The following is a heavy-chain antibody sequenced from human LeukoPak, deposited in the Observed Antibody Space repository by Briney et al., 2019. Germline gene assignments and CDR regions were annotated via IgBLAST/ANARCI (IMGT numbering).Heavy chain of an antibody. CDR3: ARKITGNYYNDY. CDR1: GFTFSSYV. CDR2: IKQDRSEK. Sequence: PGGSLRLSCAASGFTFSSYVMSWVRRAPGKGLEWVANIKQDRSEKYYVDSVKGRFTISRDNAKNSLYLQMNSLRAEDTAVYYCARKITGNYYNDYWGQGTLVTVSS. J-gene: IGHJ4*02. D-gene: IGHD1-7*01. V-gene: IGHV3-7*01.